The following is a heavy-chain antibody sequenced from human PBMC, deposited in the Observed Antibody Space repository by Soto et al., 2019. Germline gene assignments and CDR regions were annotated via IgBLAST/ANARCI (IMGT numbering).Heavy chain of an antibody. D-gene: IGHD1-1*01. CDR2: IIPILGIA. V-gene: IGHV1-69*02. Sequence: QVQLVQSGAEVKKPGSSVKVSCKASGGTFSSYTISWVRQAPGQGLEWMGRIIPILGIANYAQKFQGRVTITADKXTXTXXMELSSLRSEDTAVYYCARGRYNWNDPDYYYGMDVWGQGTTVTVSS. CDR1: GGTFSSYT. CDR3: ARGRYNWNDPDYYYGMDV. J-gene: IGHJ6*02.